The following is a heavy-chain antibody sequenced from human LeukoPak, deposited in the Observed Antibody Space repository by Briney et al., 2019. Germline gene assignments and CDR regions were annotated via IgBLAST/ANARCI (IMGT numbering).Heavy chain of an antibody. J-gene: IGHJ4*02. CDR1: GFTFSSYS. Sequence: GGSLRLSCAASGFTFSSYSMNWVRQAPGKGLEWVSYISSSSSTIYYADSVKGRFTISGDNAKNALYLQMNSLRAEDTAVYFCARDYVYAFDYRGQGTLVTVSS. V-gene: IGHV3-48*01. CDR2: ISSSSSTI. CDR3: ARDYVYAFDY. D-gene: IGHD2/OR15-2a*01.